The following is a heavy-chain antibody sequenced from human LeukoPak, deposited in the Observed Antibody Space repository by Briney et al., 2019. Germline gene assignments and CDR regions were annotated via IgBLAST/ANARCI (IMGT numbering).Heavy chain of an antibody. Sequence: GGSLRLSCAASGFTFTTYWMHWVRQVPGKGLVWVARIKGDGSSTRLADSMKGRFTISRDNAKNTLYLQMNSLRDEDTAVYYCVREGLECSGSSCQRAAFDYWGQGTLVTVSS. J-gene: IGHJ4*02. V-gene: IGHV3-74*01. D-gene: IGHD2-2*01. CDR3: VREGLECSGSSCQRAAFDY. CDR1: GFTFTTYW. CDR2: IKGDGSST.